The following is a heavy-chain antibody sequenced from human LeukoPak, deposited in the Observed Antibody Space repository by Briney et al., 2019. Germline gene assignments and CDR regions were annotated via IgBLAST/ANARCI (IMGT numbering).Heavy chain of an antibody. J-gene: IGHJ4*02. CDR1: GFTFSSYS. D-gene: IGHD3-16*01. Sequence: GGSLRLSSAASGFTFSSYSMNWVRQAPGKGLEWVSSISSSSSYIYYADSVKGRFTISRDNAKNSLYLQMNSLRAEDTAVYYCARSGGGMDDYWGQGTLVTVSS. CDR3: ARSGGGMDDY. V-gene: IGHV3-21*01. CDR2: ISSSSSYI.